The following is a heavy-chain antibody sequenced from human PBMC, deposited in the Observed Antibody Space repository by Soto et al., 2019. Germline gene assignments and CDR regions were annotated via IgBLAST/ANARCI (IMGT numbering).Heavy chain of an antibody. J-gene: IGHJ4*02. V-gene: IGHV3-23*01. D-gene: IGHD2-2*01. Sequence: EVQLLESGGGLVQPGGSLRLSCAASGFTFSSYAMSWVRQAPGKGLEWVSVISGSGGSTIYADSVKGRFTISRDTSKNPLYLQVNRLSAEETSVYYCAKDRNCSSISCYQAFDYWGQGTLVTVSS. CDR3: AKDRNCSSISCYQAFDY. CDR2: ISGSGGST. CDR1: GFTFSSYA.